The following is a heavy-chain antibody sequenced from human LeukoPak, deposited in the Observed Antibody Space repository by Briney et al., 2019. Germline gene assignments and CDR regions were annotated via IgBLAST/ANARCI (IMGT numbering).Heavy chain of an antibody. CDR1: GYTFTGYY. J-gene: IGHJ4*02. D-gene: IGHD3-22*01. V-gene: IGHV1-2*02. CDR2: INPNSGGT. CDR3: AISTMIVVVFGN. Sequence: ASVKVSFKASGYTFTGYYMHWVRQAPGQGLEWMGWINPNSGGTNYAQKFQGRVTMTRDTSISTAYMELSRLRSDDTAVYYCAISTMIVVVFGNWGQGTLVTVSS.